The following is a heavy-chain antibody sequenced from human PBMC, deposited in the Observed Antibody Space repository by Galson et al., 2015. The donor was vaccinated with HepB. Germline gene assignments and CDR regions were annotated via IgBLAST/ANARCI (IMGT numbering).Heavy chain of an antibody. V-gene: IGHV3-13*05. CDR1: GFIFSTYD. CDR3: AGVRWVDRAFDI. Sequence: SLRLSCAASGFIFSTYDLHWVRQVTGKGLEWVSAISTDGDPFYADSVRGRFTISRENAKNSWYLQMNSLRVEDTAVYYCAGVRWVDRAFDIWGQGTMVTVSS. CDR2: ISTDGDP. J-gene: IGHJ3*02. D-gene: IGHD4-23*01.